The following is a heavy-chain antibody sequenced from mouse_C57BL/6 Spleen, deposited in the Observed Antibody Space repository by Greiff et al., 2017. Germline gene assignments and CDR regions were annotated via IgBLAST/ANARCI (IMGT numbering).Heavy chain of an antibody. D-gene: IGHD2-4*01. V-gene: IGHV1-26*01. CDR3: ARKIYYDYAYAMDY. CDR1: GYTFTDYY. Sequence: VQLQQSGPELVKPGASVKISCKASGYTFTDYYMNWVKQSHGKSLEWIGDINPTNGGTSYNQKFKGKATLTVDKSSSTAYMELRSLTSDDSAVYYCARKIYYDYAYAMDYWGQGTSVTVSS. J-gene: IGHJ4*01. CDR2: INPTNGGT.